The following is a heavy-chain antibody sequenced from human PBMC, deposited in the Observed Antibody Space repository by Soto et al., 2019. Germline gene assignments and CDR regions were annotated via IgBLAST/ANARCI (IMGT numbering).Heavy chain of an antibody. D-gene: IGHD6-13*01. CDR2: IKSKTDGGTT. V-gene: IGHV3-15*07. CDR3: TTDFAAADAFDI. CDR1: GFTFSNAR. J-gene: IGHJ3*02. Sequence: PGGSLRLSCAASGFTFSNARMNWVRQAPGKGLEWVGRIKSKTDGGTTDYAAPVKGRFTISRDDSKNTLYLQMNSLKTEDTAVYYCTTDFAAADAFDIWGQGTMVTVSS.